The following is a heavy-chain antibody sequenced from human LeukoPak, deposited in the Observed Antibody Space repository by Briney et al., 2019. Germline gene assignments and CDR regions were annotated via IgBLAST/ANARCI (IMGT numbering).Heavy chain of an antibody. J-gene: IGHJ4*02. D-gene: IGHD1-14*01. CDR3: ATETIGRHYVY. CDR2: IGPTGTDR. Sequence: KAGGSLRLSCAASGFTFSSCGFDWVRQAPGKGLEWVSSIGPTGTDRYYADSVRGRFTISRDNAKNSMYLQMDSLRDEDTAGYYCATETIGRHYVYWGQGTLLTVSP. CDR1: GFTFSSCG. V-gene: IGHV3-21*01.